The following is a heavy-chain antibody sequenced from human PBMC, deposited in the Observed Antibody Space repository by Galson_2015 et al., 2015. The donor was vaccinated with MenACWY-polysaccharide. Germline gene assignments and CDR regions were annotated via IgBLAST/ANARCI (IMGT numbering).Heavy chain of an antibody. CDR2: MNPNSGNT. J-gene: IGHJ4*02. D-gene: IGHD6-19*01. CDR1: GYTFTSYD. CDR3: ASTKAGTHYFDY. Sequence: SVKVSCKASGYTFTSYDISWVRQATGQGLEWMGWMNPNSGNTGYAQKFQGRVTMTRNTSISTAYMELSSLTSEDTAVYYCASTKAGTHYFDYWGQGTLVTVSS. V-gene: IGHV1-8*01.